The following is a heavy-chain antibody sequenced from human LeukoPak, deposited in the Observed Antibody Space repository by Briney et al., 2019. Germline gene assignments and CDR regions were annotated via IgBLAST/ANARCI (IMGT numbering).Heavy chain of an antibody. J-gene: IGHJ3*02. CDR1: GGSISSSSYY. V-gene: IGHV4-39*01. CDR2: IYYSGST. D-gene: IGHD3-22*01. CDR3: ARGYDSSGMPAFDI. Sequence: SGTLSLTCTVSGGSISSSSYYWGWIRQPPGKGLEWIGSIYYSGSTYYNPSLKSRVTISVDTSKNQFSLKLSSVTAADTAVYYCARGYDSSGMPAFDIWGQGTMVTVSS.